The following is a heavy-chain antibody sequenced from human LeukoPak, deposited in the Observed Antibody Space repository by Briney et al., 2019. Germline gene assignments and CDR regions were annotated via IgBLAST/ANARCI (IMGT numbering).Heavy chain of an antibody. V-gene: IGHV1-2*02. CDR1: GYTFTGYY. CDR3: ARVGGWYESEQDYFDY. Sequence: ASVKVSCKASGYTFTGYYMHWVRQAPGQGLEWMGWINPNSGGTNYAQKFQGRVTMTRDTSISTAYMELSRLRSEDTAVYYCARVGGWYESEQDYFDYWGQGTLVTVSS. J-gene: IGHJ4*02. CDR2: INPNSGGT. D-gene: IGHD6-19*01.